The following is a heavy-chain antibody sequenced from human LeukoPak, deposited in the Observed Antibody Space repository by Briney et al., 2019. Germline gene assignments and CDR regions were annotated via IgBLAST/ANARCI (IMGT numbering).Heavy chain of an antibody. CDR1: GGSISYYY. Sequence: SETLSLTCTVSGGSISYYYWSWIRQPPGKGLEWIGNIYYSGGTNYNPSLRNRVTISVDTSKNQFSLKVTSVTAADTAVYHCARVGVASRGYTYGPDYWGQGTLVTVSS. V-gene: IGHV4-59*08. CDR3: ARVGVASRGYTYGPDY. D-gene: IGHD5-18*01. J-gene: IGHJ4*02. CDR2: IYYSGGT.